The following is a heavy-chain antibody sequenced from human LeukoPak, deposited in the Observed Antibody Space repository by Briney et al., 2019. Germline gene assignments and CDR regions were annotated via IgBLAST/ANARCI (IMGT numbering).Heavy chain of an antibody. D-gene: IGHD3-22*01. J-gene: IGHJ4*02. CDR2: INPSGGST. Sequence: ASVKVSCKASGYTFTSYYIHWVRQAPGQGLEWMGIINPSGGSTSYAQKFQGRVTMTRDTSTSTAYMELRSLRSDDTAIYYCARNYDSSKDGNDYWGQGTLVTVSS. CDR1: GYTFTSYY. V-gene: IGHV1-46*01. CDR3: ARNYDSSKDGNDY.